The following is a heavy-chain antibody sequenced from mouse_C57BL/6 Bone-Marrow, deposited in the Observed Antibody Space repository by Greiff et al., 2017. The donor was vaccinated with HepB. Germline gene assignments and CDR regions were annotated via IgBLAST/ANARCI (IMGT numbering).Heavy chain of an antibody. D-gene: IGHD2-2*01. V-gene: IGHV1-55*01. J-gene: IGHJ4*01. CDR3: ASRQSYYGDDGYAMDY. CDR1: GYTFTSYW. CDR2: IYPGSGST. Sequence: QVQLQQPGAELVKPGASVKMSCKASGYTFTSYWITWVKQRPGQGLEWIGDIYPGSGSTNYNEKFKNKATLTVDTSSSTAYMQLSSLTSEDSAVYYCASRQSYYGDDGYAMDYWGQGTSVTVSS.